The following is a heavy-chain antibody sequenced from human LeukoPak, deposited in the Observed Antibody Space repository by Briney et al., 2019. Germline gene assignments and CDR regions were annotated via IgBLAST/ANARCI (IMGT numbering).Heavy chain of an antibody. D-gene: IGHD4-23*01. V-gene: IGHV1-18*04. CDR3: AREFGHCYGDNCFYFFDT. Sequence: ASVKVSCKASGYIFIDYNMHWVRQAPGQGLEWMGWINTYKGDTLYAQKLQGRVTMTADTSTNTAYMELRSLRFDDTAVYYCAREFGHCYGDNCFYFFDTWGQGFRVTVSS. CDR1: GYIFIDYN. CDR2: INTYKGDT. J-gene: IGHJ4*02.